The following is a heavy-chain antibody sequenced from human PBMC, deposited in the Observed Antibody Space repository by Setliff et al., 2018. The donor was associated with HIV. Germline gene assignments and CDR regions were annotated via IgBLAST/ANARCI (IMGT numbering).Heavy chain of an antibody. CDR2: IYRNGRT. D-gene: IGHD3-22*01. CDR3: ARVRLTMIMMVDYFDQ. V-gene: IGHV4-61*02. CDR1: GGSITSGSYY. Sequence: TSETLSLTCTVSGGSITSGSYYWSWIRQPAGKGLEWIGRIYRNGRTTHNPSLKSRVTLSADTSKNQLSLSLTSVTAADTAVYYCARVRLTMIMMVDYFDQWGQGTLVTVSS. J-gene: IGHJ4*02.